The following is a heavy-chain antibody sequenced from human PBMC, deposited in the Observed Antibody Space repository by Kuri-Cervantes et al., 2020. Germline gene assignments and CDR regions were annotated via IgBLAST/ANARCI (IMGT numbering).Heavy chain of an antibody. CDR1: GFTFSSYG. CDR3: ARDRSGGSFDY. CDR2: ITTRSSTT. Sequence: GESLKISCAASGFTFSSYGMHWVRQAPGKGLEWLSFITTRSSTTYHADSVKGRFTISRDNAKNSLYLQLNSLRDEDTAVYYCARDRSGGSFDYWGQGTLVTVSS. D-gene: IGHD1-26*01. V-gene: IGHV3-48*02. J-gene: IGHJ4*02.